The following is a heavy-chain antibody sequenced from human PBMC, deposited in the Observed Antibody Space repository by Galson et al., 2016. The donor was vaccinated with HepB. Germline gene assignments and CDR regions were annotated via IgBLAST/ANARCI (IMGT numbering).Heavy chain of an antibody. CDR3: AKVMGDWLFGS. V-gene: IGHV3-23*01. Sequence: SLRLSCAASGFTFSSYAMTWVRQAPGKGLEWVSAISSDGGHTTYYTESVKGRFTISRDDPKNTLYLQMSSLRAEDTAVYSCAKVMGDWLFGSWGQGTLVTVSS. D-gene: IGHD3-9*01. CDR1: GFTFSSYA. CDR2: ISSDGGHTT. J-gene: IGHJ4*02.